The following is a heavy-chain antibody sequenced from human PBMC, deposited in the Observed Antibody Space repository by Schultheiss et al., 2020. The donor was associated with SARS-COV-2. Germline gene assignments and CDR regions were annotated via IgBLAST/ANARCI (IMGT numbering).Heavy chain of an antibody. Sequence: GGSLRLSCAASGFTVSSNYMSWVRQAPGKGLEWVSYISSSGSTIYYADSVKGRFTISRDNSKNTLYLQMSSLRAEDTAVYYCAKSAVAKGAFDIWGQGTMVTVSS. CDR3: AKSAVAKGAFDI. CDR1: GFTVSSNY. CDR2: ISSSGSTI. V-gene: IGHV3-11*01. J-gene: IGHJ3*02.